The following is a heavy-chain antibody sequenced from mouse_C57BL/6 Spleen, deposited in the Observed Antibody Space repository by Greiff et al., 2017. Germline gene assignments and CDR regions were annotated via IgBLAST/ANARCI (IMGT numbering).Heavy chain of an antibody. CDR1: GFTFSSYG. CDR2: ISSGGSYT. Sequence: DVKLQESGGDLVKPGGSLKLSCAASGFTFSSYGMSWVRQTPDKRLEWVATISSGGSYTYYPDSVKGRFTISRDNAKNTLYLQMSSLKSEDTAMYYCARRRDGYFDVWGTGTTVTVSS. D-gene: IGHD3-3*01. V-gene: IGHV5-6*02. J-gene: IGHJ1*03. CDR3: ARRRDGYFDV.